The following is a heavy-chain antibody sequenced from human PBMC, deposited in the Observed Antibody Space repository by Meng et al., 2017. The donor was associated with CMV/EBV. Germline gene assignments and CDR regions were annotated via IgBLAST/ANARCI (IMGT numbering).Heavy chain of an antibody. CDR3: ARIGYYTIFGNYYGMDV. CDR2: ISAYNGNT. D-gene: IGHD3-3*01. J-gene: IGHJ6*02. CDR1: GYTFTSYG. Sequence: ASVKVSCKASGYTFTSYGISWVRQAPGQGLEWMGWISAYNGNTNYAQKLQGRVTMTTDTSTSTAYMELRSLRSDDTAVYYRARIGYYTIFGNYYGMDVWGQGTTVTVSS. V-gene: IGHV1-18*01.